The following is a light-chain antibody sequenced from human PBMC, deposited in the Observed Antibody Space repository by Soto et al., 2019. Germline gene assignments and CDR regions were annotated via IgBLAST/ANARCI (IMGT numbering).Light chain of an antibody. Sequence: QSLLTQPPSVSGTPGQRVTISCTGSRSNIGAGYDVHWYQQLPGTAPKLLIYGNSNRPSGVPDRFSGPKSGTSASLAITGLQAEDEADYYCQSYDSSMSGYVFGTGTKVTVL. CDR1: RSNIGAGYD. CDR2: GNS. J-gene: IGLJ1*01. V-gene: IGLV1-40*01. CDR3: QSYDSSMSGYV.